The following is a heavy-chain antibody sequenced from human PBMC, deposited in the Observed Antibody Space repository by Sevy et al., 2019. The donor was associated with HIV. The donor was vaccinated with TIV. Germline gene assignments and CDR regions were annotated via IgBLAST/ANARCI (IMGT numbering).Heavy chain of an antibody. Sequence: ASVKVSCKASGGTFSSYAISWVRQAPGQGLEWMGGIIHIFGTANYAQKFQGRVTITADESTSTAYMELSSLRAEDTAVYYCARMYYDDSSGSDHDAFDVWGQGTMVTVSS. J-gene: IGHJ3*01. CDR1: GGTFSSYA. CDR3: ARMYYDDSSGSDHDAFDV. V-gene: IGHV1-69*13. D-gene: IGHD3-22*01. CDR2: IIHIFGTA.